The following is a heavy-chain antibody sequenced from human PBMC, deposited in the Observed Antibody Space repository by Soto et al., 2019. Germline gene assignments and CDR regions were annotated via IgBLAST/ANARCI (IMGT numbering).Heavy chain of an antibody. Sequence: GGSLRLSCAASGFTSSSYWMTWVRQAPGKGLEWVANIKHDGSEKYYVDSVKGRFTISRDNAKNSLYLQMNSLRAEDTAVYYCARDNYEGPSDYWGQGTLVTVSS. CDR2: IKHDGSEK. CDR3: ARDNYEGPSDY. CDR1: GFTSSSYW. J-gene: IGHJ4*02. V-gene: IGHV3-7*01. D-gene: IGHD4-4*01.